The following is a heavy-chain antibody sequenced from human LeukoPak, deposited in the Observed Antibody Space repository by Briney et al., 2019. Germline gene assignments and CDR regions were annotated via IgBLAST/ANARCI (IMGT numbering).Heavy chain of an antibody. CDR2: IKPDGSEK. Sequence: GGSLRLSCAASGITFSNYWLSWVRPAPGKGLEWVGNIKPDGSEKYFVDSVKGRFTISRDNAKSSLFLQMDSLRVEDTAVYFCARQRRRKYGDQIYFFDYWGQGTLVTVSS. V-gene: IGHV3-7*04. CDR1: GITFSNYW. D-gene: IGHD4-17*01. J-gene: IGHJ4*02. CDR3: ARQRRRKYGDQIYFFDY.